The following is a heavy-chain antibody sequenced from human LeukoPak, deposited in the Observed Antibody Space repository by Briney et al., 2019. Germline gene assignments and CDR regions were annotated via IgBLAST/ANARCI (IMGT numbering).Heavy chain of an antibody. CDR3: AKDFDDSSGYLFDY. CDR1: GFTFSSYA. D-gene: IGHD3-22*01. CDR2: ISGSGGST. Sequence: GGSLRLSCAASGFTFSSYAMSWVRQAPGKGLEWVSAISGSGGSTYYADSVKGRFTISRDNSKNTLYLQMNSLRAEDTAVYYCAKDFDDSSGYLFDYWGQEPWSPSPQ. V-gene: IGHV3-23*01. J-gene: IGHJ4*01.